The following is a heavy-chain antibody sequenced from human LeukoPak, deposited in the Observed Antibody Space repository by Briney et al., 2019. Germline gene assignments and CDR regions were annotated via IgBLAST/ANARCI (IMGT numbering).Heavy chain of an antibody. CDR2: ISYDGNER. V-gene: IGHV3-30*03. CDR1: GFTFGGYA. D-gene: IGHD3-9*01. Sequence: SLTLSCAASGFTFGGYAMHWVRQAPDRGLETLTGISYDGNERYYEDSVTGRVTISRDNSRNTLYLQLKSLRPEDTAMYYCVRSKGADFESSLRIYYHYGMDVWGQGTAVVVSS. CDR3: VRSKGADFESSLRIYYHYGMDV. J-gene: IGHJ6*02.